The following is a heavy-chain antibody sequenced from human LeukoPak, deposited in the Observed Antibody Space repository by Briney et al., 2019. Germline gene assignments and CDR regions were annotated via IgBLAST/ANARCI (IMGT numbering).Heavy chain of an antibody. CDR1: GFTFSSYA. CDR3: TTGAYYYDY. J-gene: IGHJ4*02. Sequence: QPGGSLRLSCAASGFTFSSYAMHWVRQAPGKGLEWVAVISYDGSNKYYADSVKGRFTISRDNSKNTLYLQMNSLKTEDTAVYYCTTGAYYYDYWGQGTLVTVSS. CDR2: ISYDGSNK. V-gene: IGHV3-30*04.